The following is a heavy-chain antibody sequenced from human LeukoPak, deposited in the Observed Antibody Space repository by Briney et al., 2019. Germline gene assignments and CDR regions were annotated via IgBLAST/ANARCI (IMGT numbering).Heavy chain of an antibody. CDR3: ARGDYGDYHDAFDV. V-gene: IGHV1-2*02. J-gene: IGHJ3*01. Sequence: GASVKVSCKASGYTFTGYRMHWVRQAPGQGLEWVGWINPNSGGTNYAQKFQGRVTMTRDTSITTAYMELSSLRSDDTAVFYCARGDYGDYHDAFDVWGQGTMVTVSS. CDR2: INPNSGGT. D-gene: IGHD4-17*01. CDR1: GYTFTGYR.